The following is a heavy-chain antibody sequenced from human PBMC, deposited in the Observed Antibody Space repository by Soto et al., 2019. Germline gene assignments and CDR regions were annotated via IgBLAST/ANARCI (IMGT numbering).Heavy chain of an antibody. V-gene: IGHV1-2*02. CDR1: AYTFTGYY. J-gene: IGHJ4*02. CDR3: ARRGTYSGRFDY. D-gene: IGHD1-1*01. CDR2: INPNSGAT. Sequence: QVQLVQSGAEVKKPGASVKVSCKASAYTFTGYYMHWVRQAPGQGLEWMGWINPNSGATGYALKFQGRVTMTRDTSISTGYMELSRLTSDDTAVYYCARRGTYSGRFDYWGQGTLVTVSS.